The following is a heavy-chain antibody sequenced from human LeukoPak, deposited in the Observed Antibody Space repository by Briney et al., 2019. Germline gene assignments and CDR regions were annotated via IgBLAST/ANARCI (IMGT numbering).Heavy chain of an antibody. Sequence: GGSLRLSCAASGFIFSSYDFNWVRQAPGKGLEWVSYISSRSRTIYYADSVKGRFTISRDNAQKSLYLQMNSLRAEDTALYYCAKVGDYGSFDYWGQGTLVTVSS. CDR1: GFIFSSYD. D-gene: IGHD4-17*01. J-gene: IGHJ4*02. CDR3: AKVGDYGSFDY. CDR2: ISSRSRTI. V-gene: IGHV3-48*04.